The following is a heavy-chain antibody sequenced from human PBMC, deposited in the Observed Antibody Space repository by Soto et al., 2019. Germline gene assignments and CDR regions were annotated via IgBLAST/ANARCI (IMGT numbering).Heavy chain of an antibody. J-gene: IGHJ4*02. CDR1: GFTFTNSA. D-gene: IGHD2-21*02. V-gene: IGHV1-58*01. CDR3: AAELYERGDCCHCDY. Sequence: QMQVVQSGPEVKNPGTSVKVSCKTSGFTFTNSAAQWVRQARGQSLEWIEWIIVCSGQTKSAQKIRERLTITRDNSKSTVYMELSSLTSADTAVYYCAAELYERGDCCHCDYWGQGALVTVSS. CDR2: IIVCSGQT.